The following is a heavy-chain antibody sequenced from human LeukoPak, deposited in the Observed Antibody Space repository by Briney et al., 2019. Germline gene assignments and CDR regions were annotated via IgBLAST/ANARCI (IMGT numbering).Heavy chain of an antibody. CDR1: GVSISSSKW. D-gene: IGHD3-10*01. J-gene: IGHJ4*02. CDR2: IYHSGST. CDR3: ATVSAFFYDSGSYYTFDY. V-gene: IGHV4-4*02. Sequence: KPSGTLSLTCAVSGVSISSSKWWSWVRQPPGKGLEWIGEIYHSGSTNYNPSLKSRVTISVDKSKNQFSLKLSSVTAADTAVYYCATVSAFFYDSGSYYTFDYWGQGTLVTVSS.